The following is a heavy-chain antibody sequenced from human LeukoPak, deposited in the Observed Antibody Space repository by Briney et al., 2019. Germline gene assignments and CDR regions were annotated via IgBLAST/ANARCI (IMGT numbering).Heavy chain of an antibody. V-gene: IGHV1-2*02. CDR3: ARGRYGYGTQVDY. CDR2: INPNTGGT. CDR1: GYTFTGYF. Sequence: ASVKVSYKASGYTFTGYFVHWVRQAPGQGLQWMGWINPNTGGTNYAQKFQGRVTMTRDTSISTAYMELSRLRSDDTAVYYCARGRYGYGTQVDYWGQGTLVTVSS. J-gene: IGHJ4*02. D-gene: IGHD5-18*01.